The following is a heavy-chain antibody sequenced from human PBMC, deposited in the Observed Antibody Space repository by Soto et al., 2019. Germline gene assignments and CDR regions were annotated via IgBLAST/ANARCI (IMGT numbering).Heavy chain of an antibody. CDR3: VKHEVWLVRPT. V-gene: IGHV4-39*01. J-gene: IGHJ5*02. CDR2: VHYTWST. D-gene: IGHD6-19*01. CDR1: GASVNTDNY. Sequence: QLQLQESGPRLLRPSETLSLTCTVSGASVNTDNYWGWVRQTPGKGLEWIGGVHYTWSTYYSSTLKSRVTIPMDTSKNQLSLNLRSVTAADTAMYYCVKHEVWLVRPTWGKGHLVTVSS.